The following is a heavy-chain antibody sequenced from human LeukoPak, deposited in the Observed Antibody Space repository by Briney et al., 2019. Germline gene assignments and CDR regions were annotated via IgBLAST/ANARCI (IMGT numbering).Heavy chain of an antibody. J-gene: IGHJ3*02. D-gene: IGHD6-19*01. CDR2: IHYSGST. Sequence: KPSETLSLTCTVSGGSISSYYWSWIRQPPGKGLEWIGYIHYSGSTNYNPSLKSRVTISVDTSKNQFSLKLSSVTAADTAVYYCAREGWQWLVHAFDIWGQGTMVTVSS. CDR1: GGSISSYY. CDR3: AREGWQWLVHAFDI. V-gene: IGHV4-59*01.